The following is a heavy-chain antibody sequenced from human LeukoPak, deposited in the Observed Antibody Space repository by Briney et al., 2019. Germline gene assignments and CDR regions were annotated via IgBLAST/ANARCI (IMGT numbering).Heavy chain of an antibody. CDR3: ARHSDVIGAI. Sequence: GESLKISFKASGYTFTHQWIGWVRQKSGSGLEWMGIIYPRDSDTRHSPSFQGHVSISADTSINTAYLEWSRLEASDTAIYYCARHSDVIGAIWGQGTLVTVSS. V-gene: IGHV5-51*01. CDR2: IYPRDSDT. J-gene: IGHJ4*02. D-gene: IGHD3-10*01. CDR1: GYTFTHQW.